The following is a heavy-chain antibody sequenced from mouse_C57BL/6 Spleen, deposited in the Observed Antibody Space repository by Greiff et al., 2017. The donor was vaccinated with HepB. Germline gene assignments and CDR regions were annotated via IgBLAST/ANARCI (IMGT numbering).Heavy chain of an antibody. D-gene: IGHD2-10*02. Sequence: EVHLVESGGGLVQPGGSLSLSCAASGFTFTDYYMSWVRQPPGKALEWLGFIRNKANGYTTEYSASVKVRFTISRDNSQSILYLQMNALRAEDSATYYCARSSSIHYFDYWGQGTTLTVSS. J-gene: IGHJ2*01. CDR1: GFTFTDYY. V-gene: IGHV7-3*01. CDR3: ARSSSIHYFDY. CDR2: IRNKANGYTT.